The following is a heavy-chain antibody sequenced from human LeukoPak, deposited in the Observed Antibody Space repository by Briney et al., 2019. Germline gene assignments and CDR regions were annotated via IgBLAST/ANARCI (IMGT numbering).Heavy chain of an antibody. D-gene: IGHD3-10*01. J-gene: IGHJ6*03. Sequence: ASVKVSCKASGYTFTSYYMHWVRQAPGQGLEWMGIINPSGGSTSYAQKFQGRVTMTRDTSTSTVYMELSSLRSEDTAVYYCARERYYASGSYRGYYMDVWGKGTTVTVSS. CDR1: GYTFTSYY. CDR3: ARERYYASGSYRGYYMDV. V-gene: IGHV1-46*01. CDR2: INPSGGST.